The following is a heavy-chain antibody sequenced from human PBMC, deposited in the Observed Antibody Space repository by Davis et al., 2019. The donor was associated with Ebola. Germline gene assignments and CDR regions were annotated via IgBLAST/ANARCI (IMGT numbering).Heavy chain of an antibody. D-gene: IGHD4-23*01. CDR1: GFVFSSYV. CDR3: ARYGGVYYFAY. J-gene: IGHJ4*02. CDR2: ISGSGGST. Sequence: GESLKISCAASGFVFSSYVMSWVRQAPGKGLEWVSVISGSGGSTYYADSVKGRFTISRDNSKNTLYLQMNSLRAVDTAVYYCARYGGVYYFAYWGQGTLVTVSS. V-gene: IGHV3-23*01.